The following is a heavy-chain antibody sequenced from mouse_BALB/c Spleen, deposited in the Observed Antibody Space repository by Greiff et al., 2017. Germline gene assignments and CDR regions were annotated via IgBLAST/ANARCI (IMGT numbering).Heavy chain of an antibody. D-gene: IGHD2-1*01. CDR2: IRNKANGYTT. CDR3: ARDPYGNYFYAMDY. CDR1: GFTFTDYY. V-gene: IGHV7-3*02. Sequence: EVKLMESGGGLVQPGGSLRLSCATSGFTFTDYYMSWVRQPPGKALEWLGFIRNKANGYTTEYSASVKGRFTISRDNSQSILYLQMNTLRAEDSATYYCARDPYGNYFYAMDYWGQGTSVTVSS. J-gene: IGHJ4*01.